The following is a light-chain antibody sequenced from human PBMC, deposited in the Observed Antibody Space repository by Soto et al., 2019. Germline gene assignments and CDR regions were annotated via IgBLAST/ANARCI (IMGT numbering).Light chain of an antibody. CDR2: GAS. CDR1: QSVSTY. CDR3: PQRTDWPIT. V-gene: IGKV3-11*01. J-gene: IGKJ5*01. Sequence: IVLTQSPATLSLSPGETATLSCRASQSVSTYLAWYQQRPGQAPRLLIYGASNRATGIPARFSGSGSGTDFTLTISSLEAEDSAVYYCPQRTDWPITFGQWTRLEMK.